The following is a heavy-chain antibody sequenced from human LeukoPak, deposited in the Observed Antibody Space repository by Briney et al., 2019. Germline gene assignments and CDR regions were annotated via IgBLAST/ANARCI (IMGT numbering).Heavy chain of an antibody. V-gene: IGHV7-4-1*02. J-gene: IGHJ3*01. D-gene: IGHD1-20*01. CDR3: ARAGLTGSKVAFDV. CDR1: GYTFTDYP. Sequence: ASVKVSCKASGYTFTDYPMNWVRQAPGQGLEWMGWINTDTGNPTYAQGFTGHYVFSLDTSVSTAYLQIISLKAEDTAVYYCARAGLTGSKVAFDVWGQGTTVTVSS. CDR2: INTDTGNP.